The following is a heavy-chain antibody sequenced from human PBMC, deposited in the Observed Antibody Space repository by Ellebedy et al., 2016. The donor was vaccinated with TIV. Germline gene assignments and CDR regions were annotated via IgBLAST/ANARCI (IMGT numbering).Heavy chain of an antibody. CDR2: ISGSGDDT. Sequence: GGSLRLXXAASGFTFSYYAMVWVRLTPGKGLEWVAGISGSGDDTYYGDFVKGRFTISRDNSRGTLYLQMNRLRAEDTATYYCARGGESYWVPKGDYWGQGTLVTVSS. J-gene: IGHJ4*02. D-gene: IGHD2-21*01. V-gene: IGHV3-23*01. CDR3: ARGGESYWVPKGDY. CDR1: GFTFSYYA.